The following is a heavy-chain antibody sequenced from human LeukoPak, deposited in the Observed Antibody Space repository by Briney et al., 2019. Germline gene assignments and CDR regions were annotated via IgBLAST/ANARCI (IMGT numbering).Heavy chain of an antibody. CDR1: GYTFTSYD. Sequence: GASVKVSCKASGYTFTSYDINWVRQATGQGLEWMGWMNPNSGNTGYAQKFQGRVTMTRNTSISTAYMELSSLRSEDTAVYYCASSGLSVVVKLGAFDLWGQGTMVTVSS. CDR3: ASSGLSVVVKLGAFDL. D-gene: IGHD3-16*02. CDR2: MNPNSGNT. V-gene: IGHV1-8*01. J-gene: IGHJ3*01.